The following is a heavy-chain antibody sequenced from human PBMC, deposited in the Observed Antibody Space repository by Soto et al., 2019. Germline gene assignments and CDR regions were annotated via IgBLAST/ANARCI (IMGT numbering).Heavy chain of an antibody. V-gene: IGHV4-31*03. J-gene: IGHJ4*02. CDR1: GGSISSGGYY. CDR3: ARGSGMGSRFDY. Sequence: QVQLQESGPGLVKPSQTLSLICTVSGGSISSGGYYWSWIRQHPGKDLEWIGYIFYNGNTYFNPSLKSRVTMSVDTSKNQFSLNLSSVTAADTAVYYCARGSGMGSRFDYWGQGTLFTVSS. D-gene: IGHD3-10*01. CDR2: IFYNGNT.